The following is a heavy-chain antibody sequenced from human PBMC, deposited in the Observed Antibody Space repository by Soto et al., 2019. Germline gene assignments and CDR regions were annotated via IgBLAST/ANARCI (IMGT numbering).Heavy chain of an antibody. D-gene: IGHD2-15*01. CDR2: IKSDGSST. CDR1: GFTSSNYW. J-gene: IGHJ5*02. CDR3: ARDGCSGSNCLNWFDP. Sequence: GGSLRLSCAASGFTSSNYWMHWVRQAPGKGLVWVSRIKSDGSSTSYADTVKGRFTISRDNAKNTLDLQMHSLRAEDTAVYYCARDGCSGSNCLNWFDPWCQGT. V-gene: IGHV3-74*01.